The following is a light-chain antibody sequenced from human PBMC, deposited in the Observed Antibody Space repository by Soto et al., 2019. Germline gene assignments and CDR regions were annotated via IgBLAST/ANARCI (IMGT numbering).Light chain of an antibody. Sequence: QSVLTQPPSASGSPGQSVTISCTGTSSDVGGYNFVSWYQQHPGKAPKLMIYEVSTRPSGVPDRFSGSKSGNTASLTVSGLQAEDEADYYCSSYAGSNNLWVFGGGTKLTVL. V-gene: IGLV2-8*01. J-gene: IGLJ3*02. CDR2: EVS. CDR3: SSYAGSNNLWV. CDR1: SSDVGGYNF.